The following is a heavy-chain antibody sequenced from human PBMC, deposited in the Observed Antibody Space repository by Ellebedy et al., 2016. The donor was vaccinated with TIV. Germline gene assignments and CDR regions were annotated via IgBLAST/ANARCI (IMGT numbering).Heavy chain of an antibody. CDR2: IYSTGST. CDR1: GGSFSSGEYY. D-gene: IGHD1-14*01. V-gene: IGHV4-30-4*01. Sequence: MPSETLSLTCTVSGGSFSSGEYYWSWLRPSPGKGLEWIGYIYSTGSTYYNPSLQSPVTISVDTSKNQFSLRLTSVTAADTAVYFCARSHRLNRDFDFWGQGTLVTVSS. CDR3: ARSHRLNRDFDF. J-gene: IGHJ4*02.